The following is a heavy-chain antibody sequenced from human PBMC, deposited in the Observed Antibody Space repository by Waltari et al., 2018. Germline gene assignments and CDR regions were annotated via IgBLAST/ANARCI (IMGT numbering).Heavy chain of an antibody. Sequence: EVQMVESGGGLVQPGGSLRLSCAASGFTFSNSWMDWVRQAPGRGMEGIANIKPDGREKNYGDSVKGRFTISRDNTKNSLYLQMNSLRAEDTAVYYCSKSLDVWGPGTSVTVSS. J-gene: IGHJ6*02. V-gene: IGHV3-7*01. CDR3: SKSLDV. CDR1: GFTFSNSW. CDR2: IKPDGREK.